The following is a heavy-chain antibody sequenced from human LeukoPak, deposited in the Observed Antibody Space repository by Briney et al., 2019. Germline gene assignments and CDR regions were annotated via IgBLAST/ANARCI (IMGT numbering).Heavy chain of an antibody. Sequence: ASVKVSCKASGGTFSSYAISWVRQAPGQGLEWMGGIIPIFGTANYAQKFQGRVTITADESTRTAYMELSSLRSEDTAVYYCASLVSEGIAAAPNWFDPWGQGTLVTVSS. D-gene: IGHD6-13*01. CDR1: GGTFSSYA. V-gene: IGHV1-69*13. CDR2: IIPIFGTA. CDR3: ASLVSEGIAAAPNWFDP. J-gene: IGHJ5*02.